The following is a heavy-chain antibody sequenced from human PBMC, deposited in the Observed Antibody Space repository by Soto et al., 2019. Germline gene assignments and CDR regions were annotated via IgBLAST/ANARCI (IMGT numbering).Heavy chain of an antibody. D-gene: IGHD6-6*01. CDR2: ISPDGTTT. Sequence: PGRSLRLSCAASGFTFSSSWMFWVRQAPEKGLVWISRISPDGTTTNYADSVKGRFTISRDNAKNTVYLQMNSLRAEDTAVYYCARDLGSSPGYWGQGTLVTVSS. J-gene: IGHJ4*02. V-gene: IGHV3-74*01. CDR3: ARDLGSSPGY. CDR1: GFTFSSSW.